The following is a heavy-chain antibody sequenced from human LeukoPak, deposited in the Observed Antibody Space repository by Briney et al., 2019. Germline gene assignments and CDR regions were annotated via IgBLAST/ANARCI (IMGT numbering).Heavy chain of an antibody. CDR3: ARPPGECNSSTCYYHYYYMDV. V-gene: IGHV3-11*04. CDR1: GFTFSDYY. D-gene: IGHD6-13*01. CDR2: MSSSGGTI. J-gene: IGHJ6*03. Sequence: PGGSLRLSCVASGFTFSDYYMNWIRQAPGKGREGVSYMSSSGGTIFYADSVKGRFTISRDHAKISLYLQMNSLRAEDTAVYYRARPPGECNSSTCYYHYYYMDVWGKGTTVTVSS.